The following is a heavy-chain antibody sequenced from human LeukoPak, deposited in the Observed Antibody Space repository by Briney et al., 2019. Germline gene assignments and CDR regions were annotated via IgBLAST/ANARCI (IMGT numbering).Heavy chain of an antibody. J-gene: IGHJ4*02. D-gene: IGHD5-12*01. CDR2: ISGSGGST. CDR1: GFTFSSYA. CDR3: AKCGYSGNDAQNIDY. V-gene: IGHV3-23*01. Sequence: GGSLRLSSAASGFTFSSYAMSWVRQAPGKGLEWVSAISGSGGSTYYADSVKGRFTISRDNSKNTLYLQMNSLRAGDTAVYYFAKCGYSGNDAQNIDYWGQGTLVTVSS.